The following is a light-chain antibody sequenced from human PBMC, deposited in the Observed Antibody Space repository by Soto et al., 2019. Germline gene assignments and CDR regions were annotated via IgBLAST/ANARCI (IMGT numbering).Light chain of an antibody. CDR3: QKFTSAPFT. CDR2: AAS. V-gene: IGKV1-27*01. J-gene: IGKJ4*01. Sequence: DIQMTQSPSSLSASVGDRVTITCRASQGISNHLAWYQQQPGKLPKLLIYAASILQSGVPSRFSGSGSGTDFTLTISSLQPEDAGIYYCQKFTSAPFTFGVGTKVEI. CDR1: QGISNH.